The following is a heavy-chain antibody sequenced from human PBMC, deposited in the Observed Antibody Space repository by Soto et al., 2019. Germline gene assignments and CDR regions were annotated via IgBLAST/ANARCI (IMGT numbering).Heavy chain of an antibody. V-gene: IGHV2-70*04. CDR2: IDWDDDK. J-gene: IGHJ4*02. CDR1: GFSLSTSGMR. CDR3: ARMFHCSGGTCPFDY. D-gene: IGHD2-15*01. Sequence: SGPTLVNPTQTLTLTCTFSGFSLSTSGMRVSWIRQPPGKALEWLARIDWDDDKFYNTSLKTRLTISKDSSKNQVVLTMTNMDPVDKAPYYCARMFHCSGGTCPFDYWGQGALVTVSS.